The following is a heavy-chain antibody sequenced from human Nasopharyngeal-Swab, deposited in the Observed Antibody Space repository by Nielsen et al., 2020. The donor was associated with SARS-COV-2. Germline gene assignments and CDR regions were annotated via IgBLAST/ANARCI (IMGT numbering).Heavy chain of an antibody. CDR1: GFTFSTYS. CDR3: ARAHCSGGSCYSGLALYDY. D-gene: IGHD2-15*01. CDR2: ISGSGTI. J-gene: IGHJ4*02. V-gene: IGHV3-48*04. Sequence: GGSLRLSCAASGFTFSTYSMNWVRQAPGKGLEWISYISGSGTIYYADSVKGRFTISRDNAKNSLYLQMNSLRAEDTAVYYCARAHCSGGSCYSGLALYDYWGQGTLVTVSS.